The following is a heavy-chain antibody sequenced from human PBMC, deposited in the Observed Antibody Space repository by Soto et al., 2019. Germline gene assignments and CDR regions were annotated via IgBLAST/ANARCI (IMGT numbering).Heavy chain of an antibody. Sequence: GGSLRLSCAASGFAFSSHPMSWVRQAPERGLEWVSGISDSGGLTYNADSVKGRFTISRDNSKNTLYLQMNSLRAEDTALYYCARDICSSTSCYTSGWRPYYYGMDVWGQGTTVTVSS. CDR1: GFAFSSHP. D-gene: IGHD2-2*02. CDR2: ISDSGGLT. CDR3: ARDICSSTSCYTSGWRPYYYGMDV. V-gene: IGHV3-23*01. J-gene: IGHJ6*02.